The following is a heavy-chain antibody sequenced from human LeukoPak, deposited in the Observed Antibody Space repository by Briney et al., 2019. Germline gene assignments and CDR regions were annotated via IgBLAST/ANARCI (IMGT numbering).Heavy chain of an antibody. CDR2: ISGGGGST. V-gene: IGHV3-23*01. CDR1: GFTFKSYA. D-gene: IGHD5-12*01. J-gene: IGHJ4*02. CDR3: AKDSRGYSGYDFDS. Sequence: GGSLRLSCAASGFTFKSYAMSWVRQAPGKGLEWVSGISGGGGSTYYADSVKGRFTISRENSKKKLYLQKNSLRAEDTAVYYCAKDSRGYSGYDFDSWGQGSLVTVSS.